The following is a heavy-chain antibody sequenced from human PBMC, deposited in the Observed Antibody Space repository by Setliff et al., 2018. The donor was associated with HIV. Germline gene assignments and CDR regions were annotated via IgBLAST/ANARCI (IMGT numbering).Heavy chain of an antibody. V-gene: IGHV1-69*05. J-gene: IGHJ6*03. D-gene: IGHD3-10*01. Sequence: SVKVSCKASGGPFSSFAISWVRQAPGQGLEWMGGIIPIFGTANYAQKFQGRVTITTDESTTTAYMELRSLRSEDTAVYYCARETYYGSGSYLPTEYYYYYMDVWGKGTTVTVSS. CDR1: GGPFSSFA. CDR3: ARETYYGSGSYLPTEYYYYYMDV. CDR2: IIPIFGTA.